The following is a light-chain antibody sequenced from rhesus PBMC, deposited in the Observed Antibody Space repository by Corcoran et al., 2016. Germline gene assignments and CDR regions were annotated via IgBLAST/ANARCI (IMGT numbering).Light chain of an antibody. CDR2: QAS. CDR1: ESVSVFGINL. V-gene: IGKV7-13*01. Sequence: DIVLTQSPASLAVSPGQRATITCRASESVSVFGINLIHWYQQKPGQPPKLLIYQASNKDTGVPSRFSGIGSGTEYTLTISSLQPEDVGVYHCYQHSSGYSFGQGTKVEIK. J-gene: IGKJ2*01. CDR3: YQHSSGYS.